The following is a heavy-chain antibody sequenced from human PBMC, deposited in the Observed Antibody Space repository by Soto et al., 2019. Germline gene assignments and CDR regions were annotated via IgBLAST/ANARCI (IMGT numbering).Heavy chain of an antibody. D-gene: IGHD3-22*01. J-gene: IGHJ6*02. CDR1: GFTVSSNY. CDR2: IYSGGST. CDR3: ARVGYYDSSGYLKVGYYGMDV. Sequence: GGSLRLSCAASGFTVSSNYMSWVRQAPGKGLEWVSVIYSGGSTYYADSVKGRFTISRDNSKNTLYLQMNSLRAEDTAVYYCARVGYYDSSGYLKVGYYGMDVWGQGT. V-gene: IGHV3-53*01.